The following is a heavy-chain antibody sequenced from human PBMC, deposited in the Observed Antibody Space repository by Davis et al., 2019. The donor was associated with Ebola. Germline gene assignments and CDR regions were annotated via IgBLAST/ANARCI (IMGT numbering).Heavy chain of an antibody. CDR1: GFTFSSYW. CDR2: IKQDGSEK. D-gene: IGHD3-22*01. CDR3: ARVGRDYYDSSGSPRGAFDI. Sequence: GSLRLSCAASGFTFSSYWMSWVRQAPGKGLEWVANIKQDGSEKYYVDSVKGRFTISRDNAKNSLYLQVNSLRAEDTAVYYCARVGRDYYDSSGSPRGAFDIWGQGTMVTVSS. V-gene: IGHV3-7*03. J-gene: IGHJ3*02.